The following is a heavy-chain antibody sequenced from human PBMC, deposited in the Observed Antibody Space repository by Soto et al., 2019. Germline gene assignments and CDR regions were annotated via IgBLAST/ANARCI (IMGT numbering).Heavy chain of an antibody. D-gene: IGHD4-17*01. J-gene: IGHJ6*02. V-gene: IGHV2-26*01. CDR1: GFSLTTGKMG. CDR3: ARMNVDSYQFYYAMDV. Sequence: SGPTLVNPTETLTLTCTVSGFSLTTGKMGVSWIRQPPGKALEWLAHIFSDNERSYSTSLQGRLTISKDTSGSQVVLSMTNVDPVDTATYYCARMNVDSYQFYYAMDVWGQGTTVTISS. CDR2: IFSDNER.